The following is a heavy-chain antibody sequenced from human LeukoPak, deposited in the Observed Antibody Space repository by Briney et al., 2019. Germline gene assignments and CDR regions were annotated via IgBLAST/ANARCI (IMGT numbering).Heavy chain of an antibody. CDR2: INHSGST. CDR1: GGSFSGYY. J-gene: IGHJ5*02. CDR3: ARLRGSSSRP. Sequence: SETLSLTCAIYGGSFSGYYWSWIRQPPGKGLEWIGEINHSGSTNYNPSLKSRVTISVDTSKNQFSLKLSSVTAADTAVYYCARLRGSSSRPWGQGTLVTVSS. V-gene: IGHV4-34*01. D-gene: IGHD6-13*01.